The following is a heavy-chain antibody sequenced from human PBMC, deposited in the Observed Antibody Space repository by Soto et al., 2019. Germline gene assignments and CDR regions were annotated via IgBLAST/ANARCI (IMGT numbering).Heavy chain of an antibody. CDR1: GGTFSSYA. CDR2: IIPIFGTA. J-gene: IGHJ4*02. V-gene: IGHV1-69*01. CDR3: ARGETAYCSSTSCYMPHHGY. D-gene: IGHD2-2*02. Sequence: QVQLVQSGAEVKKPGSSVKVSCKASGGTFSSYAISWVRQAPGQGLEWMGGIIPIFGTANYAQKFQGRVTITADESTSTAYMELSSLRSEDTAVYYCARGETAYCSSTSCYMPHHGYWGQGTLVTVSS.